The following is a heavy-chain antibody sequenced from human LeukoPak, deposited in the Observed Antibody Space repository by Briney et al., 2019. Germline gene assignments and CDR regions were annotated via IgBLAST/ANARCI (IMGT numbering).Heavy chain of an antibody. J-gene: IGHJ6*03. CDR2: ISSSSSYI. CDR3: ARGVSTTGYYYYYYMDV. V-gene: IGHV3-21*01. D-gene: IGHD1-14*01. Sequence: GGSLRLSCAASGFTFSSYSMNWVRQAPGKGLEWVSSISSSSSYIYYADSVKGRFTISRDNAKNSLYLQMNSLRAEDTAVYYCARGVSTTGYYYYYYMDVWGKGTTVTVSS. CDR1: GFTFSSYS.